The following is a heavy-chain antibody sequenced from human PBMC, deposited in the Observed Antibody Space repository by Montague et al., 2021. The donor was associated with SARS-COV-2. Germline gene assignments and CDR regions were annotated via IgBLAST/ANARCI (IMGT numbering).Heavy chain of an antibody. V-gene: IGHV3-30*04. CDR3: ASTLGYCSGGSCYDPGNYYYYGMDV. J-gene: IGHJ6*02. D-gene: IGHD2-15*01. Sequence: SLRLSCAASGFTFSSYAMHWVRQAPGKGLEWVAVISYDGSNKYYADSVKGRFTISRDNSKNTLYLQMNSLRAEDTAVYCCASTLGYCSGGSCYDPGNYYYYGMDVWGQGTTVTVSS. CDR2: ISYDGSNK. CDR1: GFTFSSYA.